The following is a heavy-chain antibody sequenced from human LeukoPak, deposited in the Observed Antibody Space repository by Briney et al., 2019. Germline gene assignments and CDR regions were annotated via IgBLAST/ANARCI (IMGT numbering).Heavy chain of an antibody. J-gene: IGHJ4*02. D-gene: IGHD3-22*01. Sequence: KSSETLSLTCTVSGGSISSYYWSWIRQPPGKGLEWIGYIYYSGSTNYNPSLNSRVTISVDTSKNQFSLKLSSVTAADTAVYYCARGYYNREADYWGQGTLVTVSS. CDR1: GGSISSYY. V-gene: IGHV4-59*01. CDR2: IYYSGST. CDR3: ARGYYNREADY.